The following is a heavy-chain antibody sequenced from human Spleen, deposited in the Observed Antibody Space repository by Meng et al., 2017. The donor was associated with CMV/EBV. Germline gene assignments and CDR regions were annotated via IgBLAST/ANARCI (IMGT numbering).Heavy chain of an antibody. CDR2: IVVGSGNT. CDR1: GFTFTSSA. V-gene: IGHV1-58*01. J-gene: IGHJ6*02. Sequence: SVKVSCKASGFTFTSSAVQWVRQARGQRLEWIGWIVVGSGNTNYAQKFQERVTITRDMSTSTAYMELSSLRSEDTAVYYCAADPSNYYYYGMDVWGQGNTVTVSS. CDR3: AADPSNYYYYGMDV.